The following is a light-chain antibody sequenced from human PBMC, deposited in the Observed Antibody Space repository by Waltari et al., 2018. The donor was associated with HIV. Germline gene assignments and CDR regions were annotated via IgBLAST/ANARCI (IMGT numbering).Light chain of an antibody. CDR2: EVS. J-gene: IGLJ2*01. CDR1: SSHL. CDR3: CSYVGVVNSFVL. V-gene: IGLV2-23*02. Sequence: QSALTQPASVSGSPGQSITISCTATSSHLLSCSQQHPGKAPKLIIYEVSKRPSGVSDRCAASKSGNTASLTISGLQAEDEADYHCCSYVGVVNSFVLFGGGTKLTVL.